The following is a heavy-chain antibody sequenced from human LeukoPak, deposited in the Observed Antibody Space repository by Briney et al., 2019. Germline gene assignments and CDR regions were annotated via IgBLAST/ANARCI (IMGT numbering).Heavy chain of an antibody. J-gene: IGHJ3*02. CDR1: GYSISSGYY. D-gene: IGHD3-3*01. Sequence: KTSETLSLTCTVSGYSISSGYYWGWIRQPPGKGLEWIGSIYHSGSTYYNPSLKSRVTISVDTSKNQFSLKLSSVTAADTAVYYCARAYYDFWSGYYSRGDAFDIWGQGTMVTVSS. V-gene: IGHV4-38-2*02. CDR2: IYHSGST. CDR3: ARAYYDFWSGYYSRGDAFDI.